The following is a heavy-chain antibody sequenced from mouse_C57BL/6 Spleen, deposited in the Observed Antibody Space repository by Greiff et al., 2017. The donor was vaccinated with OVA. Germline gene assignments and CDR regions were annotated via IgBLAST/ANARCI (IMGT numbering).Heavy chain of an antibody. V-gene: IGHV1-55*01. D-gene: IGHD2-3*01. CDR1: GYTFTSYW. J-gene: IGHJ2*01. CDR3: ARLVDGYALDY. Sequence: QVQLQQPGAELVKPGASVKMSCKASGYTFTSYWITWVKQRPGQGLEWIGDIYPGSGSTNYNEQFKSKATLTVDTSSSTACMQLSSLTSEDSAVYYCARLVDGYALDYWGQGTTLTVSS. CDR2: IYPGSGST.